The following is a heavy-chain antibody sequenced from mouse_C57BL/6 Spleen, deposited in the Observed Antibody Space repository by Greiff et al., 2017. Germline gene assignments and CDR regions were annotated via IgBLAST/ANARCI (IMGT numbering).Heavy chain of an antibody. CDR1: GYTFTDYN. J-gene: IGHJ3*01. CDR3: ARDEGPYSPFAY. Sequence: VQLQQSGPELVKPGASVKMSCKASGYTFTDYNMNWVKQSHGKGLEWIGYINPNNGGTSYNQKFKGKATLTVNKSSSTAYMELRSLTSEDSAVYYCARDEGPYSPFAYWGQGTLVTVSA. D-gene: IGHD2-12*01. V-gene: IGHV1-22*01. CDR2: INPNNGGT.